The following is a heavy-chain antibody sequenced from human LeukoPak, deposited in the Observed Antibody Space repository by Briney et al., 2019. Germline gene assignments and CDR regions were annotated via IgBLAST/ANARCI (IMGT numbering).Heavy chain of an antibody. CDR2: IHTSGST. V-gene: IGHV4-4*07. Sequence: SETLSLTCTVSGVSISSYYWSWIWQPAGKGLEWIGRIHTSGSTNYNPSLKSRVTMSVDTSKNQFSLKLSSVTAADTAVYYCARDRGTWNDDGFDYWGQGTLVTVSS. CDR3: ARDRGTWNDDGFDY. CDR1: GVSISSYY. J-gene: IGHJ4*02. D-gene: IGHD1-1*01.